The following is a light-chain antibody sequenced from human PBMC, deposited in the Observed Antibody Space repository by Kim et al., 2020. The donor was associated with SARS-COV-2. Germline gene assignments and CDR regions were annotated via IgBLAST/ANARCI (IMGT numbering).Light chain of an antibody. J-gene: IGKJ3*01. Sequence: EIVMTQSPATLSVSPGGRATLSCRASQSVTSNLAWYQQRPGQAPRLLIYSGSTRATGIPARFSGSGSGTEFTLTISSLQSEDLAVYYCQQYNSWPLTFGPGTKVDIK. CDR3: QQYNSWPLT. V-gene: IGKV3-15*01. CDR1: QSVTSN. CDR2: SGS.